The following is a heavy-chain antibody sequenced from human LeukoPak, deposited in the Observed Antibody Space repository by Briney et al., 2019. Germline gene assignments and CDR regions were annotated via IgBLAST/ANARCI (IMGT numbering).Heavy chain of an antibody. J-gene: IGHJ4*02. V-gene: IGHV3-20*04. D-gene: IGHD3-10*01. Sequence: PGGSLRLSCAASGFTFDDYGMSWVRQAPGKGLEWVSGMNWNGVSTGYADSVEGRFTISRDNAKNSLYLQMNSLRADDTALYYCARDRGWFGAIDYWGQGVLVTVSS. CDR1: GFTFDDYG. CDR2: MNWNGVST. CDR3: ARDRGWFGAIDY.